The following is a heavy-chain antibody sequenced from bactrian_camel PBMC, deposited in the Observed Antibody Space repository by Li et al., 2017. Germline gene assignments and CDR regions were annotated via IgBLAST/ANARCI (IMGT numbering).Heavy chain of an antibody. CDR1: EYIYTRRC. D-gene: IGHD2*01. J-gene: IGHJ4*01. CDR3: AAGGGTLCYAGGRPDY. CDR2: IDSAGRT. Sequence: QVQLVESGGGSVQAGGSLRLSCAASEYIYTRRCMAWFRQAPGKERERVAHIDSAGRTAYADSVKDRFTISKDNTKKSLYLQMNSLKPEDSAMYYCAAGGGTLCYAGGRPDYWGQGTQVTVS. V-gene: IGHV3S53*01.